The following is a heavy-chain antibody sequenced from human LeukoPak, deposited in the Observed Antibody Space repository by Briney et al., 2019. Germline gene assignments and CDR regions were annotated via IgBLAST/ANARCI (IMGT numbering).Heavy chain of an antibody. J-gene: IGHJ4*02. Sequence: PGGSLRLSCAASGFTFSDYYMSWVRQAPGKGLEWVSAISGSGGSTYYADSVKGRFTISRDNSKNTLYLQMNSLRAEDTAVYYCAKVAAAGKYFDYWGQGTLVTVSS. CDR1: GFTFSDYY. V-gene: IGHV3-23*01. CDR2: ISGSGGST. D-gene: IGHD6-13*01. CDR3: AKVAAAGKYFDY.